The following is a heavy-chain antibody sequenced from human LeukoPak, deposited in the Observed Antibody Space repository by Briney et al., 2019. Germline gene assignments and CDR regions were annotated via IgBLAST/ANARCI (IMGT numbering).Heavy chain of an antibody. V-gene: IGHV4-4*02. CDR1: GGSISSSNW. CDR3: ARRRYCSGGSCQVDH. Sequence: PSGTLSLTCAVSGGSISSSNWWSWVRQPPGKGLEWIGEIYHSGSTNYNPSLKSRVTISVDKSKNQFSLKLSSVTAADTAVYYCARRRYCSGGSCQVDHWGQGTLVTVSS. J-gene: IGHJ4*02. CDR2: IYHSGST. D-gene: IGHD2-15*01.